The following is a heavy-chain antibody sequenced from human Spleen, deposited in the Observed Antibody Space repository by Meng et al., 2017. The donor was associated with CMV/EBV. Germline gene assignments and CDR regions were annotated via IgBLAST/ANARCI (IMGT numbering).Heavy chain of an antibody. D-gene: IGHD3-10*01. J-gene: IGHJ4*02. CDR2: ISSSSSYI. CDR1: FSDSY. Sequence: FSDSYMDCVRQVPGKGLEWVSSISSSSSYIYYADSVKGRFTISRDNAKNSLYLQMNSLRAEDTAVYYCARGNLPYYYGSGSYGDFDYWGQGTLVTVSS. V-gene: IGHV3-21*01. CDR3: ARGNLPYYYGSGSYGDFDY.